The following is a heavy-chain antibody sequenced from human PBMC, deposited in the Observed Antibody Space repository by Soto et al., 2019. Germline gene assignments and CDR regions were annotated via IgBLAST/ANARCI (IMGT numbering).Heavy chain of an antibody. Sequence: ASVKVSCKASGYTFTSYAMHWVRQAPGQRLEWMGWIKAGNGNTKYSQKFQGRVTITRDTSASTAYMELSSLRSEDTAVYYCARDKAEYCSSTSCRGLNWFDPWGQGTLVTVSS. J-gene: IGHJ5*02. CDR1: GYTFTSYA. CDR3: ARDKAEYCSSTSCRGLNWFDP. D-gene: IGHD2-2*01. CDR2: IKAGNGNT. V-gene: IGHV1-3*01.